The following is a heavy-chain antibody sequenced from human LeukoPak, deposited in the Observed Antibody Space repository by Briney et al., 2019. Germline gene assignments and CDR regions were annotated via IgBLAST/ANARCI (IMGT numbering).Heavy chain of an antibody. V-gene: IGHV4-39*01. CDR2: IYYSGST. CDR1: GGSISSGSYY. Sequence: NASETLSLTCTVSGGSISSGSYYWSWIRQPAGKGLEWIGSIYYSGSTYYNPSLKSRVTISVDTSKNQFSLKLSSVTAADTAVYYCARRPESYCSSTSCYPGSFDPWGQGTLVTVSS. D-gene: IGHD2-2*01. CDR3: ARRPESYCSSTSCYPGSFDP. J-gene: IGHJ5*02.